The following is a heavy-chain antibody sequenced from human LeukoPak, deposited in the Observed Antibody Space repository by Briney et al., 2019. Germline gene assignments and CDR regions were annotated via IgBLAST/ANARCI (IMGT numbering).Heavy chain of an antibody. V-gene: IGHV4-59*01. CDR2: IYCSGST. CDR3: ARPKLNDDAFDI. D-gene: IGHD1-1*01. J-gene: IGHJ3*02. Sequence: PSETLSLTCTVSGGSISSYYWSWIRQPPGKGLEWIGYIYCSGSTNYNPSLKSRVTISVDTSKNQFSLKLSSVTAADTAVYYCARPKLNDDAFDIWGQGTMVTVSS. CDR1: GGSISSYY.